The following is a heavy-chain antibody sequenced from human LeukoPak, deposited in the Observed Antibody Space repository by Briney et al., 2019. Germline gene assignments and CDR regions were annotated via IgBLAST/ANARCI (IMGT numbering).Heavy chain of an antibody. J-gene: IGHJ4*02. V-gene: IGHV5-51*01. CDR3: ARHFALNY. D-gene: IGHD3-9*01. Sequence: GESLKISCKSSGYSFTSYWSGCVRQMPGKRLEWMGIIYPGDSDTRYSPSFQGQVTISADKSISTAYLQWSSLMASDTAMYYCARHFALNYWGQGTLVTVSS. CDR1: GYSFTSYW. CDR2: IYPGDSDT.